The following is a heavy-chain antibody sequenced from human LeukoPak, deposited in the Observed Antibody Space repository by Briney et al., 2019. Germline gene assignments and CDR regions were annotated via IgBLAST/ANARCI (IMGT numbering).Heavy chain of an antibody. J-gene: IGHJ5*02. CDR2: ISSSGRTI. V-gene: IGHV3-48*03. CDR3: ARDGGWFGDANWFDP. D-gene: IGHD3-10*01. Sequence: GGSLRLSCAASGFTFSSYEMNWVRQAPGKGLEWVSYISSSGRTIYYADSVKGRFTISRDNAKNSLYLQMNSLRAEDTAVYYCARDGGWFGDANWFDPWGQGTLVTVSS. CDR1: GFTFSSYE.